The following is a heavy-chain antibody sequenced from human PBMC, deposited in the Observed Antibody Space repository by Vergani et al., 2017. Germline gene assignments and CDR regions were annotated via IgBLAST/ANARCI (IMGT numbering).Heavy chain of an antibody. J-gene: IGHJ4*02. V-gene: IGHV4-38-2*01. CDR3: ASGYYGSGSYMPY. D-gene: IGHD3-10*01. CDR1: GYSISSGYY. CDR2: IYHSGST. Sequence: QVQLQESGPGLVKPSETLSLTCAVSGYSISSGYYWGWIRQPPGKGLEWIGSIYHSGSTYYNPSLKSRVTISVDTSKNQFSLKLSSVTAADTAVYYCASGYYGSGSYMPYWGQGTLVTVSS.